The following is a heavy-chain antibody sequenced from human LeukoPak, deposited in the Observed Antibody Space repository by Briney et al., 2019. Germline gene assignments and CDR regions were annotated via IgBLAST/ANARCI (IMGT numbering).Heavy chain of an antibody. CDR1: GFTFSSYA. D-gene: IGHD1-26*01. J-gene: IGHJ4*02. CDR3: ARGRDGGSYLNY. V-gene: IGHV3-30-3*01. CDR2: ISYDGSNK. Sequence: GRSLRLSCAASGFTFSSYAMHWVRQAPGKGLEWVAVISYDGSNKYYADSVKGRFTISRDNSKNTLYLQMNSLRAEDTAVYNCARGRDGGSYLNYWGQGTLVTVSS.